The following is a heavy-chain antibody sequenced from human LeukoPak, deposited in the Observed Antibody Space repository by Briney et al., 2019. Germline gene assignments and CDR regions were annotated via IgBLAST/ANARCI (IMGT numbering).Heavy chain of an antibody. V-gene: IGHV3-74*01. Sequence: GGSLRLSCAASGSSFSSYGMHWVRQAPGKGLMWVSRINSDGSITNYADSVKGRFTISRDNAKNTLYLQMNSLRAEDTAVYYCARVRATFSPHFDNWGRGTLVTVSS. J-gene: IGHJ4*02. D-gene: IGHD5-12*01. CDR1: GSSFSSYG. CDR2: INSDGSIT. CDR3: ARVRATFSPHFDN.